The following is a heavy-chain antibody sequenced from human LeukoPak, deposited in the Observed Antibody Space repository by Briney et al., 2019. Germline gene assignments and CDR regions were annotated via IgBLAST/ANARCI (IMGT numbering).Heavy chain of an antibody. CDR2: NSAYNGNT. CDR3: ARDYGGNVGY. Sequence: ASVKVSCKASGYTFTSYGISRVRQAPGQGRVWMGLNSAYNGNTNSAQKLLGRFTMTTDTSTSTAHRDLTALGSDDTAVYYCARDYGGNVGYWGQGTLVTVSS. D-gene: IGHD4-23*01. V-gene: IGHV1-18*01. J-gene: IGHJ4*02. CDR1: GYTFTSYG.